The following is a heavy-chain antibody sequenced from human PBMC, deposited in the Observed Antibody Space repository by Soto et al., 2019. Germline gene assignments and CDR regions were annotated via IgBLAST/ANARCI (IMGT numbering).Heavy chain of an antibody. Sequence: EVQLLESGGGLVQPGGSLRLSCAASGFTFSSYAMSWVRQAPGRGLEWVSAISGGGGSTYYADSVTGRFTISRDNAKITLYRQVDSLGAEGTAVYYCAALGQALMVYAIRPGFDYWGQGTLVTVSS. D-gene: IGHD2-8*01. V-gene: IGHV3-23*01. J-gene: IGHJ4*02. CDR3: AALGQALMVYAIRPGFDY. CDR1: GFTFSSYA. CDR2: ISGGGGST.